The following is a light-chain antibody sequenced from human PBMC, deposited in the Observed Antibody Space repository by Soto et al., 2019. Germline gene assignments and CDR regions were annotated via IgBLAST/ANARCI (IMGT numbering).Light chain of an antibody. Sequence: EIEVTQSPATLSLSPEERATLSCRTSQSVGSYLAWYQKKPGQAPRLLIYDASNRATGIPARFSGGGSGRDFTLTISSLEPEDFAVYYCQQLSNWPPLTFGGGTKVEI. J-gene: IGKJ4*01. CDR1: QSVGSY. CDR3: QQLSNWPPLT. CDR2: DAS. V-gene: IGKV3-11*02.